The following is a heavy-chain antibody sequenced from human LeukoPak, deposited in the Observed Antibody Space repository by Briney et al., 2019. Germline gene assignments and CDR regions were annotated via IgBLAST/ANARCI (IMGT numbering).Heavy chain of an antibody. J-gene: IGHJ4*02. D-gene: IGHD6-13*01. CDR1: VFTFSSYS. CDR2: ISSSSSYI. Sequence: KPGGSLRLSCAASVFTFSSYSMNWVRQAPGKGLEWVSSISSSSSYIYYADSVKGRFTISRDNAKNSLYLQMNSLRAEDTAVYYCARLLSIAAVGFDYWGQGTLVTVSS. V-gene: IGHV3-21*01. CDR3: ARLLSIAAVGFDY.